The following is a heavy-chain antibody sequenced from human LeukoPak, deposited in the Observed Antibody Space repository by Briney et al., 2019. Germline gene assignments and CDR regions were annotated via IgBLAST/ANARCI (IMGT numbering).Heavy chain of an antibody. Sequence: SETLSLTCTVSGGSISSSTYYWGWIRQPPGKGLEWIGSIYYSGNTYYNPSLKSRVTISVDTSKNQFSLKLSSVTAADTAVYYCARLHYDVLTGPFDYWGQGTLVTVSS. D-gene: IGHD3-9*01. V-gene: IGHV4-39*07. CDR3: ARLHYDVLTGPFDY. CDR2: IYYSGNT. J-gene: IGHJ4*02. CDR1: GGSISSSTYY.